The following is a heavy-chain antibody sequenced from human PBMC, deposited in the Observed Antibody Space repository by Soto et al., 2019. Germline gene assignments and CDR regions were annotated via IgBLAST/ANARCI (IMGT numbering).Heavy chain of an antibody. V-gene: IGHV3-21*01. CDR3: ARGFRNGFNV. CDR1: GLTFRGYG. Sequence: EVQLVESGGGLVKPGGSLRLPWVPSGLTFRGYGINWVRQAPGKGLEWVSYISGPSIYIYYADSVKGRFTISRDNAKSAVYLQMNSLRAEDTAVYYCARGFRNGFNVWGQGTTVSVSS. J-gene: IGHJ6*02. D-gene: IGHD2-8*01. CDR2: ISGPSIYI.